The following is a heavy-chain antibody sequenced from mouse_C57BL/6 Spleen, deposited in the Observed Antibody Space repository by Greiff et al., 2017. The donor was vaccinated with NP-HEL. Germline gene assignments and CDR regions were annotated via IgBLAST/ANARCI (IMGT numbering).Heavy chain of an antibody. V-gene: IGHV5-9-1*02. CDR2: ISSGGDYI. J-gene: IGHJ4*01. D-gene: IGHD2-3*01. Sequence: EVHLVESGEGLVKPGGSLKLSCAASGFTFSSYAMSWVRQTPEKRLEWVAYISSGGDYIYYADTVKGRFTISRATARNTLYLQMSSLKSEDTAMYYCTRERDGYDAMDYWGQGTSVTVSS. CDR1: GFTFSSYA. CDR3: TRERDGYDAMDY.